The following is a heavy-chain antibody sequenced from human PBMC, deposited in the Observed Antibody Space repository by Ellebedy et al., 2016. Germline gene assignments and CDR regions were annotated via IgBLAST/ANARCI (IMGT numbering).Heavy chain of an antibody. V-gene: IGHV1-69*04. CDR2: IIPILGIA. CDR3: ARSDKLGYCSSTSCSDYYYYYMDV. J-gene: IGHJ6*03. Sequence: SVKVSXXASGGTFSSYAISWVRQAPGQGLEWMGRIIPILGIANYAQKFQGRVTITADKSTSTAYMELSSLRSEDTAVYYCARSDKLGYCSSTSCSDYYYYYMDVWGKGTTVTVSS. CDR1: GGTFSSYA. D-gene: IGHD2-2*01.